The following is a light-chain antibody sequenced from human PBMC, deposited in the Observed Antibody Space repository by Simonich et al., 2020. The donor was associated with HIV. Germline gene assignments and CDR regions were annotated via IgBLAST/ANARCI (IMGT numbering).Light chain of an antibody. Sequence: EIVMTQSPVTLSVSPGERATLSCRASQSVSRNLACYQQKPGQATRLLIYGASTRATVIPARFSGSGSGTEFTLTISSMQSEDFAVYYCQQYNNWPSPFTFGPGTKVDIK. J-gene: IGKJ3*01. CDR3: QQYNNWPSPFT. V-gene: IGKV3-15*01. CDR1: QSVSRN. CDR2: GAS.